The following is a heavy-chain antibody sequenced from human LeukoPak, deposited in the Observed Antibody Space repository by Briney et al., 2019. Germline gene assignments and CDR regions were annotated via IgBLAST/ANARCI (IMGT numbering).Heavy chain of an antibody. V-gene: IGHV4-59*12. CDR1: GGSISSYY. D-gene: IGHD1-7*01. CDR2: IYYSGST. Sequence: SETLSLTCTVSGGSISSYYWSWIRQPPGKGLEWIGYIYYSGSTNYNPSLKSRVTISVDTSKNQFSLKLSSVTAADTAVYYCARVYWNYVGYYYYYMDVWGKGTTVTVSS. CDR3: ARVYWNYVGYYYYYMDV. J-gene: IGHJ6*03.